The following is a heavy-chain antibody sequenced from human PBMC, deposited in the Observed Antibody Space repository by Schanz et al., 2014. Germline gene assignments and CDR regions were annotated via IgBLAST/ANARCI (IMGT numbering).Heavy chain of an antibody. J-gene: IGHJ4*02. V-gene: IGHV1-18*01. CDR3: AVDRRFFDRDDLYYFDS. D-gene: IGHD1-1*01. CDR2: ISVYNHNK. Sequence: QIQLVQPGPEVKKPGATVKLSCKASGYIFINSAISWVRQAPGKGLEWMGWISVYNHNKKYDQKFQARVTMTTDTSSSATYTAMTYLALDDPAAYYGAVDRRFFDRDDLYYFDSWGQGTLVTVSS. CDR1: GYIFINSA.